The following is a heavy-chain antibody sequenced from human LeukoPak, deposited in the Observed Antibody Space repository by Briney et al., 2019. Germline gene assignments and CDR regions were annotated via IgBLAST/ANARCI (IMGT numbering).Heavy chain of an antibody. J-gene: IGHJ4*02. V-gene: IGHV3-7*01. D-gene: IGHD2-2*01. CDR3: ASCGSSTSCPIDY. Sequence: GGSLRLSCAASGFTFSSYWMSWVRQAPGKGLEWVANIKQDGSEEYYVDSVKGRFTISRDNAKNSLYLQMNSLRAEDTAVYYCASCGSSTSCPIDYWGQGTLVTVSS. CDR2: IKQDGSEE. CDR1: GFTFSSYW.